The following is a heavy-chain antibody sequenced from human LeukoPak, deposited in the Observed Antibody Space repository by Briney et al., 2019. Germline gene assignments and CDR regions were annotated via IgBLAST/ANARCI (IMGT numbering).Heavy chain of an antibody. V-gene: IGHV3-21*01. CDR3: ARDIVFG. D-gene: IGHD2-15*01. CDR1: GFTFSTYD. CDR2: ISCSSSYI. J-gene: IGHJ4*02. Sequence: GGSLRLSCAASGFTFSTYDMSWVRQAPGKGLEWVSSISCSSSYIYYADSVKGRFTISRDNAKNSLYLQMNSLRAEDTAVYYCARDIVFGRGQGTLVTVSS.